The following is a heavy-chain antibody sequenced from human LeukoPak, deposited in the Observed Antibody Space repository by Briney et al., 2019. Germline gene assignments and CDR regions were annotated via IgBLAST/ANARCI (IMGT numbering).Heavy chain of an antibody. Sequence: SETPSLTRAVSGYSISSGYYWGWIRQPPGKGLEWIGSIYHSGSTYYNPSLKSRVTISVDTSKNQFSLKLSSVTAADTAVYYCAREGDCSGGSCYSRALDWFDPWGQGTLVTVSS. D-gene: IGHD2-15*01. J-gene: IGHJ5*02. CDR1: GYSISSGYY. V-gene: IGHV4-38-2*02. CDR2: IYHSGST. CDR3: AREGDCSGGSCYSRALDWFDP.